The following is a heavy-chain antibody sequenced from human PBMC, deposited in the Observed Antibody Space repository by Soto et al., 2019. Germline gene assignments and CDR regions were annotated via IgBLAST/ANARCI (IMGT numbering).Heavy chain of an antibody. Sequence: QVQLVESGGNVVQPGRSLTLACAASGFTFRIHGMHWVRQAPGKGLEWVASIRNDGSDQYYADSVKGRFTISRDNSKNTLYLQMNNLRADDTAVYYCARDVKDNGFYDWGQGTLVTVSS. V-gene: IGHV3-33*01. CDR3: ARDVKDNGFYD. J-gene: IGHJ4*02. D-gene: IGHD3-3*01. CDR2: IRNDGSDQ. CDR1: GFTFRIHG.